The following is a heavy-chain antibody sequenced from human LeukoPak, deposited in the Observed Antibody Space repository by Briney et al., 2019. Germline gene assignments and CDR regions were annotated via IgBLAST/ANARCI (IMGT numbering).Heavy chain of an antibody. CDR3: ARHPYGDLSYFDY. D-gene: IGHD4-17*01. V-gene: IGHV4-4*07. Sequence: SETLSLTCTVSGGSISSYYWNWIRQPAGKGLEWIGRIYTSGSTNYNPSFKSRVTMSVDTSKKQFSLKLSSVTAADTAVYYCARHPYGDLSYFDYWGQGTLVTVSS. J-gene: IGHJ4*02. CDR1: GGSISSYY. CDR2: IYTSGST.